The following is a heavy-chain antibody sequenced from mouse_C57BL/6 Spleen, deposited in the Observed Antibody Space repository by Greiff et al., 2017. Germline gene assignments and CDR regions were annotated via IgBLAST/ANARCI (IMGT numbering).Heavy chain of an antibody. CDR2: ISYDGSN. CDR3: ARAPATVVAVDY. CDR1: GYSITSGYY. Sequence: EVQLVESGPGLVKPSQSLSLTCSVTGYSITSGYYWNWIRQFPGNKLEWMGYISYDGSNNYNPSLKNRISITRDTSKNQFFLKLNSVTTEDTATYYCARAPATVVAVDYWGQGTTLTVSS. D-gene: IGHD1-1*01. V-gene: IGHV3-6*01. J-gene: IGHJ2*01.